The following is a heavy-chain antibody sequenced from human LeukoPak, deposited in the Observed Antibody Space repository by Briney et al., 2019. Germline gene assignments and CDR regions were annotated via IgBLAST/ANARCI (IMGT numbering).Heavy chain of an antibody. Sequence: ASVKVSCKASGYTFTGYYMHWVRQAPGQGLEWMGWINPNSGGTNYAQKFQGRVTMTRDTSISTAYMELSRLRSDDTAVYYCAREPLTVTTMGGASWGQGTLVTVSS. CDR3: AREPLTVTTMGGAS. V-gene: IGHV1-2*02. CDR2: INPNSGGT. J-gene: IGHJ5*02. CDR1: GYTFTGYY. D-gene: IGHD4-4*01.